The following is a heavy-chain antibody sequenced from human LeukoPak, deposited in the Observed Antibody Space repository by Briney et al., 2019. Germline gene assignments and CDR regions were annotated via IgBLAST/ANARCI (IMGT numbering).Heavy chain of an antibody. J-gene: IGHJ4*02. Sequence: GGSLRLSCAASGFSFNSYDMSWVRQAPGKGLEWVSVVSGSGYTTYYADSVKGRFTISRDNSKSTLFLQMNSLRAEDTAVYYCGRQIYDDSYYFDYWGQGSLVTVSS. CDR1: GFSFNSYD. CDR3: GRQIYDDSYYFDY. V-gene: IGHV3-23*01. D-gene: IGHD4-17*01. CDR2: VSGSGYTT.